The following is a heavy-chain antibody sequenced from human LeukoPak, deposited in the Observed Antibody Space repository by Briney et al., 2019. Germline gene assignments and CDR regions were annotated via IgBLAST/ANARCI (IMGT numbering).Heavy chain of an antibody. D-gene: IGHD3-3*01. CDR2: ISWNSGSI. Sequence: PGGSLRLSCAASGFTFDDYAMHWVRQAPGKGLEWVSGISWNSGSIGYADSVKCRFTISRDYAKNSLYLQMNSLRAEDTALYYCAKGYGITIFGEWSYFDYWGQGTLVTVSS. V-gene: IGHV3-9*01. CDR3: AKGYGITIFGEWSYFDY. J-gene: IGHJ4*02. CDR1: GFTFDDYA.